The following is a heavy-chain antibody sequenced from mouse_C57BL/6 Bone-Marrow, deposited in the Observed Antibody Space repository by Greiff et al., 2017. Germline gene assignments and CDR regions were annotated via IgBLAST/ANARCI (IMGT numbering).Heavy chain of an antibody. V-gene: IGHV5-9*01. CDR3: ARHPYDGYPAWFAY. CDR2: ISGGGGNT. CDR1: GFTFSSYT. J-gene: IGHJ3*01. D-gene: IGHD2-3*01. Sequence: LVVESGGGLVKPGGSLKLSCAASGFTFSSYTMSWVRQTPEKRLEWVATISGGGGNTYYPDSVKGRFTISRDNAKNTLYLQMSSLRSEDTALYYCARHPYDGYPAWFAYWGQGTLVTVSA.